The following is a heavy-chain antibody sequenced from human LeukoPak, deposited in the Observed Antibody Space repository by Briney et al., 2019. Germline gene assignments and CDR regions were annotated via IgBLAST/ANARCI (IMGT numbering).Heavy chain of an antibody. D-gene: IGHD3-22*01. CDR1: GFTVSSNY. V-gene: IGHV3-53*01. J-gene: IGHJ3*02. Sequence: GGSLRLSCAASGFTVSSNYMSWVRQAPGKGLEWVSVIYSGGSTYYADSVKGRFTTSRDNSKNTLYLQMNSLRAEDTAVYYCARGSSALLNAFDIWGQGTMVTVSS. CDR3: ARGSSALLNAFDI. CDR2: IYSGGST.